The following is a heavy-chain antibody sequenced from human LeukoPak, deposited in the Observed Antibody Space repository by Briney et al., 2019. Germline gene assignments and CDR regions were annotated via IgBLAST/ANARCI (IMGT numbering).Heavy chain of an antibody. CDR3: ARGYCSGGSCYSNWFDP. CDR2: IIPILGIA. Sequence: SVKVSCKASGGTFNSYAISWVRQAPGQGLEWMGRIIPILGIANYAQKFQGRVTITADKSTSTAYMELSSLRSEDTAVYYCARGYCSGGSCYSNWFDPWGQETLVTVSS. V-gene: IGHV1-69*04. J-gene: IGHJ5*02. D-gene: IGHD2-15*01. CDR1: GGTFNSYA.